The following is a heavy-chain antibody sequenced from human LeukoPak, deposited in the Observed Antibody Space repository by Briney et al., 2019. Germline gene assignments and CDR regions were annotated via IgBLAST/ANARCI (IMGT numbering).Heavy chain of an antibody. J-gene: IGHJ6*02. Sequence: GGSLRRSCAASGFTVSSNSMNWVRRAQGEGLQWVSVIYSGGNPYHADAVKGRFTISRDNSNNTLYLQMNSLSAEDTAIYYCARENNFGSGMDVWGQGTTVTVSS. CDR1: GFTVSSNS. V-gene: IGHV3-53*01. CDR2: IYSGGNP. CDR3: ARENNFGSGMDV. D-gene: IGHD3-10*01.